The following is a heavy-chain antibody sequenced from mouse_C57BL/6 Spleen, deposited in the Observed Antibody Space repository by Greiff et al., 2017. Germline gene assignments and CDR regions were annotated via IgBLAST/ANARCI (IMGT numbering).Heavy chain of an antibody. CDR2: IDPETGGT. CDR3: TRLLLYAMDY. J-gene: IGHJ4*01. D-gene: IGHD2-1*01. CDR1: GYTFTDYE. Sequence: VQLQQSGAELVRPGASVTLSCKASGYTFTDYEMHWVKQTPVHGLEWIGAIDPETGGTAYNQKFNGKAILTADKSSSTAYMELRSLTSEDSAVYYCTRLLLYAMDYWGQGTSVTVSS. V-gene: IGHV1-15*01.